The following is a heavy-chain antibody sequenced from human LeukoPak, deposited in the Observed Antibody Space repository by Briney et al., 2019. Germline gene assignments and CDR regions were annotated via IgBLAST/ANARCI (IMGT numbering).Heavy chain of an antibody. CDR2: MNPNSGNT. CDR3: ARHRRSNNWFDP. D-gene: IGHD1-14*01. CDR1: GYTFTSYD. J-gene: IGHJ5*02. V-gene: IGHV1-8*01. Sequence: ASVKVSCKASGYTFTSYDINWVRQATGQGLEWMGWMNPNSGNTDYAQKFQGRVTMTRNTSISTAYMELSSLRSEDTAVYYCARHRRSNNWFDPWGQGTLVTVSS.